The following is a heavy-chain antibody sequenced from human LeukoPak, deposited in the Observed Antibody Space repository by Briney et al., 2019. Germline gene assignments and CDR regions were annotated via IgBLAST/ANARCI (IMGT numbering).Heavy chain of an antibody. CDR1: GFTFSTYC. V-gene: IGHV3-7*01. CDR2: IMQDGNDR. J-gene: IGHJ6*04. CDR3: AELGITMIGGV. D-gene: IGHD3-10*02. Sequence: PGGSLRLSCAASGFTFSTYCMSWVRQAPGKGLEWVANIMQDGNDRYYVDSVKGRFTISRDNAKNSLYLQLNSLRAEDTAVYYCAELGITMIGGVWGKGTTVTIPS.